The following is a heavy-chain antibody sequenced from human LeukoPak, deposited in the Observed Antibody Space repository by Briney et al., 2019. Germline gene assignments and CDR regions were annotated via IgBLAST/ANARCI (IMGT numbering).Heavy chain of an antibody. CDR2: TYYRSKWYN. Sequence: SQTLSLTCAISGDSVSSNTATWNWIRQSPSRGLEWLGRTYYRSKWYNDYAVSVKNRIIINPDTSKNQFSLQLNSVTPEDTAVYYCAGIGSYFRHWDQGALVTASS. V-gene: IGHV6-1*01. CDR1: GDSVSSNTAT. CDR3: AGIGSYFRH. D-gene: IGHD1-26*01. J-gene: IGHJ1*01.